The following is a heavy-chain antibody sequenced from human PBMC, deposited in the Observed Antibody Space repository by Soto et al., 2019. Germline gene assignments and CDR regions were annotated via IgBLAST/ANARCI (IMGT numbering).Heavy chain of an antibody. CDR3: AKSGPRYLVRGAAYFDY. CDR1: GFTFSSYG. J-gene: IGHJ4*02. D-gene: IGHD3-10*01. V-gene: IGHV3-30*18. CDR2: ISYDGSNK. Sequence: QVQLVESGGGVVQPGRSLRLSCAASGFTFSSYGMHWVRQAPGKGLEWVAVISYDGSNKYYADSVKGRFTISRDNSKNTLYLQMNSLRAEDTAVYDCAKSGPRYLVRGAAYFDYWGQGTLVTVSS.